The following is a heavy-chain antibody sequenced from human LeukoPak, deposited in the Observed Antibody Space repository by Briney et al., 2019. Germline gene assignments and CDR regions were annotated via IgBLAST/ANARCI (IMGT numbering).Heavy chain of an antibody. CDR3: ARLYSSSWIFDY. J-gene: IGHJ4*02. Sequence: SETLSLTCTVSGGSISSSSYYWGWIRQPPGKGLEWIGSIYYSGSTYYNPSLKSRVTISVDTSKNQFSLKLSSVTAADTAVYYCARLYSSSWIFDYWGQGTLVTVSS. D-gene: IGHD6-13*01. CDR2: IYYSGST. V-gene: IGHV4-39*07. CDR1: GGSISSSSYY.